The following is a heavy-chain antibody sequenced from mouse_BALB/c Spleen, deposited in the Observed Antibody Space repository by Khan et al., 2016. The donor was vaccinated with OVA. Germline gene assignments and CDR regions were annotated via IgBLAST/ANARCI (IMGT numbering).Heavy chain of an antibody. J-gene: IGHJ3*01. Sequence: QVRLQQSGPGLVQPSQSLSITCTVSGFSLNNYSVHWVRQSPGKGLEWLGVIWSAGSTDYNAAFISRLTISKDNSRRQVFFKMNSLQPNDTAIYYCARRGYDYGRGALFAYWGQGTLVTVSA. V-gene: IGHV2-2*02. CDR3: ARRGYDYGRGALFAY. CDR2: IWSAGST. CDR1: GFSLNNYS. D-gene: IGHD2-4*01.